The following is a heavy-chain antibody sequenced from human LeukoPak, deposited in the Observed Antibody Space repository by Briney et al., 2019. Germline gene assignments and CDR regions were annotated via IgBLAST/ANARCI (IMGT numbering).Heavy chain of an antibody. Sequence: SETLSLTCTVSGGSISSYYWSWIRQPPGKGLEWIGYIYYSGSTNYNPSLKSRVTISVDTSKYQFSLKLSSMTAADTAVYYCASGQSYYYYMDVWGKGTTVTVSS. J-gene: IGHJ6*03. CDR3: ASGQSYYYYMDV. CDR1: GGSISSYY. CDR2: IYYSGST. D-gene: IGHD3/OR15-3a*01. V-gene: IGHV4-59*01.